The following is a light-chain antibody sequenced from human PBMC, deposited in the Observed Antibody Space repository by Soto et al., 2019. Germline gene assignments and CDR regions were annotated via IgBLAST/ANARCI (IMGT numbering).Light chain of an antibody. Sequence: ETVMTQSPPTLPLSPGERAIVSCRASQSIGTYLAWYQQKRGQSPRLLIHDASTRATGIPARFSGSGSGTEFTLTINSLQSDDFAIYYCQQYTDWPRTFGQGTKVDIK. CDR1: QSIGTY. J-gene: IGKJ1*01. CDR3: QQYTDWPRT. V-gene: IGKV3-15*01. CDR2: DAS.